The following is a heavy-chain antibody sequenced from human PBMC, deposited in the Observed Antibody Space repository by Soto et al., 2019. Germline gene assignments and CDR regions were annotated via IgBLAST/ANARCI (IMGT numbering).Heavy chain of an antibody. J-gene: IGHJ6*02. CDR2: IYYSGST. CDR3: ARDADYGGSRGGMDV. D-gene: IGHD4-17*01. V-gene: IGHV4-31*03. Sequence: QVRLEESGPGLVKPSETLSLICSVSGGSVNNADYFWSWIRHHPENGLEWIGYIYYSGSTRYNPSFKTRATLSIDTSTNHFSLRLNSVTVADTAVYFCARDADYGGSRGGMDVWGRGTTVTVSS. CDR1: GGSVNNADYF.